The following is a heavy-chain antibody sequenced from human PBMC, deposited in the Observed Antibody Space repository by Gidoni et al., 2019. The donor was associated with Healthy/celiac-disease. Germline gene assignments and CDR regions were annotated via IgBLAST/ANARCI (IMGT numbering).Heavy chain of an antibody. D-gene: IGHD6-13*01. J-gene: IGHJ5*02. CDR3: TTEPYSSSWYWFDP. Sequence: EVQLVESGGGLVKPGGSLRLSCAASGFTFSTAWMSWVRQAPGKGLEWVGRIKSKTDGGTTDYAAPVKGRFTISRDDSKNTLYLQLNSLKTEDTAVYYCTTEPYSSSWYWFDPWGQGTLVTVSS. CDR1: GFTFSTAW. CDR2: IKSKTDGGTT. V-gene: IGHV3-15*01.